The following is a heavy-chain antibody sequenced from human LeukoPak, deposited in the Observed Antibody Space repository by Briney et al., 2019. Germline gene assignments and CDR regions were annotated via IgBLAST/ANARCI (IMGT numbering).Heavy chain of an antibody. D-gene: IGHD2-2*03. Sequence: GESLKISCKGSGYSFPTYWIALVRQMPGKGLEWMGIIYPDESNIRYSPSFQGQVTISADKSISTAYLQWSSLKASDTAMYYCARPPSRGYSSSFEYWGRGTLVTVSS. J-gene: IGHJ4*02. CDR3: ARPPSRGYSSSFEY. CDR1: GYSFPTYW. CDR2: IYPDESNI. V-gene: IGHV5-51*01.